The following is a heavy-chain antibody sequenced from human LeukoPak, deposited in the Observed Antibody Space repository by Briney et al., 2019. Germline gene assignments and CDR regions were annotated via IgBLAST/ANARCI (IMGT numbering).Heavy chain of an antibody. Sequence: PGGSLRLSCTVSGFTVSSNSWSWVRQAPGKGLEWVSFIYSGGNTHYSDSVKGRFTISRDNSKNTLYLQMNSLRAEDTAVYYCAKSRDYEDFDYWGQGTLVTVSS. D-gene: IGHD4-17*01. CDR3: AKSRDYEDFDY. CDR1: GFTVSSNS. CDR2: IYSGGNT. V-gene: IGHV3-53*01. J-gene: IGHJ4*02.